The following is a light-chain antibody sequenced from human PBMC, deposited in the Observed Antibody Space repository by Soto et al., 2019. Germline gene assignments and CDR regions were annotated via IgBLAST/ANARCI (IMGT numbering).Light chain of an antibody. CDR3: QVWDSSSDHYV. Sequence: SYELTQPPSVSVAPGQTARITCGGNNIGSKRVHWYQQKPGQAPVLVVYDDSERPSGIPERFSGSNSGNTATLTISRVEAGDEADYYCQVWDSSSDHYVFGNGTKLTVL. CDR1: NIGSKR. CDR2: DDS. J-gene: IGLJ1*01. V-gene: IGLV3-21*02.